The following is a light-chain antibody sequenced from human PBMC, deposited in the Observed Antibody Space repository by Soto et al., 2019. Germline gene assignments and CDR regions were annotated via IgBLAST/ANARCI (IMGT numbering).Light chain of an antibody. CDR2: GVS. CDR1: SSDIGSHNF. CDR3: SSYTSTYIWV. V-gene: IGLV2-14*01. J-gene: IGLJ3*02. Sequence: QSALTQPASVSGSPGQSITISCTGTSSDIGSHNFVSWHQQHPGKAPKFIIYGVSNRPSGVSNRFSGSKSGNTASLTISGLQADDEADYYWSSYTSTYIWVFGGGTKVTVL.